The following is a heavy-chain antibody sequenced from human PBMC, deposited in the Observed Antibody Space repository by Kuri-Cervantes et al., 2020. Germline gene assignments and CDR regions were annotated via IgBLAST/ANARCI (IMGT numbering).Heavy chain of an antibody. CDR3: ARMGAGTSAPHVFDM. CDR1: GYTFTSYG. V-gene: IGHV1-18*01. D-gene: IGHD3-10*01. J-gene: IGHJ3*02. Sequence: ASVKVSCKASGYTFTSYGISWVRQAPGQGLEWMGWISAYNGNTIYTQSLQARVTMTAHKSTRTAYMELRSLRSDDTAVYFCARMGAGTSAPHVFDMWGQRTMVTVSS. CDR2: ISAYNGNT.